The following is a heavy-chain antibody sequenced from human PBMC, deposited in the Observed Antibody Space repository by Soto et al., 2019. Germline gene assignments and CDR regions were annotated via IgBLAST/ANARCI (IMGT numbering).Heavy chain of an antibody. V-gene: IGHV1-18*01. CDR3: AKNGQPPYYYYGMDV. Sequence: ASVKVSCKASGYTFSRYGISWVRQAPGQGLEWMGLISGYNGDTKYAQKVQGRVTMTIDTSTYTAYMELRSLTSDDTAIYYCAKNGQPPYYYYGMDVWGQGTTVTVSS. D-gene: IGHD2-8*01. CDR2: ISGYNGDT. CDR1: GYTFSRYG. J-gene: IGHJ6*02.